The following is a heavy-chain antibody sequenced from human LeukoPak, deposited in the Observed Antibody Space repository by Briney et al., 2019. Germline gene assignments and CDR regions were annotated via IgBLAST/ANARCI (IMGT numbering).Heavy chain of an antibody. D-gene: IGHD2-15*01. CDR1: GGSISSYY. J-gene: IGHJ4*02. Sequence: SETLSLTCTVSGGSISSYYWSWIRQPPGKGLEWNGYIYYSGSTNYNPSLKSRVTISVDTSKNQFSLKLSSVTAADTAVYYCARRVHCSGGSCYLDYWGQGTLVTVSS. CDR2: IYYSGST. V-gene: IGHV4-59*08. CDR3: ARRVHCSGGSCYLDY.